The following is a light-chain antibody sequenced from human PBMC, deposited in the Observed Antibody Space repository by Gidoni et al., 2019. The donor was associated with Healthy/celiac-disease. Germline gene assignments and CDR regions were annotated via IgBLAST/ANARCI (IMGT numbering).Light chain of an antibody. V-gene: IGKV1-33*01. CDR2: DAS. J-gene: IGKJ2*01. CDR3: QQYDNLYYT. CDR1: QDISNY. Sequence: IQMTPSPSSLSASVGDRVTITCQASQDISNYLNWYQQKPGKAPKLLIYDASNLETGVPSRFSGSGSGTDFTFTISSLQPEDIATYYCQQYDNLYYTFGQGTKLEIK.